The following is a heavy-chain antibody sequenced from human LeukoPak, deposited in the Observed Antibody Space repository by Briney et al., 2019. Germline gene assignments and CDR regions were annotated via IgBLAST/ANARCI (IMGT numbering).Heavy chain of an antibody. J-gene: IGHJ4*02. CDR1: GGSISSYY. Sequence: SETLSLTCTVSGGSISSYYWSWIRQPPGKGLEWIGYIYYSGSTNYNPSLESRITISMDTSKNQFSLRLSSATAADTAVYYCARLYHDSSAYFLDYWGQGTLVTVSS. D-gene: IGHD3-22*01. V-gene: IGHV4-59*08. CDR2: IYYSGST. CDR3: ARLYHDSSAYFLDY.